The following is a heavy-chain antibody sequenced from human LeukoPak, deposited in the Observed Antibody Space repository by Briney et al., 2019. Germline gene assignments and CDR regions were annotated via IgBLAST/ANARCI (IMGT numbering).Heavy chain of an antibody. CDR3: ARDKSSPGGSGSYNDY. J-gene: IGHJ4*02. D-gene: IGHD3-10*01. CDR1: GYTFTSYA. Sequence: ASVKVSCKASGYTFTSYAMHWVRQAPGQRLEWMGWINAGNGNTKYSRKFQGRVTITRDTSASTAYMELSSLRSEDTAVYYCARDKSSPGGSGSYNDYWGQGTLVTVSS. V-gene: IGHV1-3*01. CDR2: INAGNGNT.